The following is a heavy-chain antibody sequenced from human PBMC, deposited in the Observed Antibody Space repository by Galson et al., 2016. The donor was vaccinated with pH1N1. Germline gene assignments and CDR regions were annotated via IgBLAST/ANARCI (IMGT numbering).Heavy chain of an antibody. CDR3: ARGFRDSSGYYFSDY. J-gene: IGHJ4*02. CDR1: GFSFSNYS. CDR2: IKQDGSEK. Sequence: LRLSCAASGFSFSNYSMSWVRQAPGKGLEWVANIKQDGSEKYYVDSLKGRFTISRDNAKNSLYLQMNSLRAEDTAVYYCARGFRDSSGYYFSDYWGQGTLVTVSS. V-gene: IGHV3-7*01. D-gene: IGHD3-22*01.